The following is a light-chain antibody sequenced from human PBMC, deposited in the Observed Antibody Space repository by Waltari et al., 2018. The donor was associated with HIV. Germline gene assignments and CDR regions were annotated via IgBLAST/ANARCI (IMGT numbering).Light chain of an antibody. CDR2: EDT. V-gene: IGLV6-57*02. Sequence: NFMLTQPNPVSVHPRKTFTIPCTGCRGSIDGGDLRWYQQRPGSAPIILIYEDTERPSGVPDRFSASIDSSSNSASLTISGLKTEDEADYYCQSSDSIIAVFGGGTKLTVL. J-gene: IGLJ3*02. CDR3: QSSDSIIAV. CDR1: RGSIDGGD.